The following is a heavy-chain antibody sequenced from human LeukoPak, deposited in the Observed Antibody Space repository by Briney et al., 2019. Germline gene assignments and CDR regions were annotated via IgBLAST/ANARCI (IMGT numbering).Heavy chain of an antibody. J-gene: IGHJ5*02. Sequence: PGGSLRLYCAAYEFSFDAFAMTWVRQAPGRGLEWVSSINDNGDMTDYADSVKGRFTISRDNAKKYVFLEINSLRSEDTAIYFCAKAKRPWQWLGGFDPWGQGTLVIVSS. CDR1: EFSFDAFA. CDR2: INDNGDMT. D-gene: IGHD6-19*01. CDR3: AKAKRPWQWLGGFDP. V-gene: IGHV3-20*04.